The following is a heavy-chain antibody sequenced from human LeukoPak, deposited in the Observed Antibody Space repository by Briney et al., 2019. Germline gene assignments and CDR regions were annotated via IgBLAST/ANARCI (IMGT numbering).Heavy chain of an antibody. J-gene: IGHJ5*02. D-gene: IGHD1-1*01. CDR2: ISSSITTI. CDR1: GFTFSSYS. CDR3: AREGTTGLDWFDP. V-gene: IGHV3-48*01. Sequence: GGSLRLSCAASGFTFSSYSMNWVRQAPGKGGEWGLFISSSITTIHYADSVKGPFTTSRDNAKNSLYLQMNSLRAEDTAVYYCAREGTTGLDWFDPGGQGTLVTVS.